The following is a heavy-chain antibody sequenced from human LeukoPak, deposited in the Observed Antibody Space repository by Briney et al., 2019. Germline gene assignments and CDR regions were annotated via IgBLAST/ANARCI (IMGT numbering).Heavy chain of an antibody. D-gene: IGHD6-13*01. CDR1: GFTFSNYW. CDR2: IKSDGSST. J-gene: IGHJ4*02. V-gene: IGHV3-74*01. Sequence: GGSLRLSCAASGFTFSNYWMHWVRQAPGKGPVWVSRIKSDGSSTRFADSVQGRFTISRDNGKNTLYLQMNSLRAEDTAVCYCARGGDSSNWYPGYFDYWGQGALVTVSS. CDR3: ARGGDSSNWYPGYFDY.